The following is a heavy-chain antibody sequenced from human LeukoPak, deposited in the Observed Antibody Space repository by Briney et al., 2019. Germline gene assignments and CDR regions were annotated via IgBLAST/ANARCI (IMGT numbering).Heavy chain of an antibody. CDR1: GGSFSGYY. D-gene: IGHD3-22*01. J-gene: IGHJ5*02. CDR3: ARGGSVYYYDSSGYYDNWFDP. CDR2: INHSGST. V-gene: IGHV4-34*01. Sequence: SETLSLTCAVYGGSFSGYYWSWIRQPPGKGLEWIGEINHSGSTNYNPSLKSRVNISVDTSKNQFSLKLSSVTAADTAVYYCARGGSVYYYDSSGYYDNWFDPWGQGTLVTVSS.